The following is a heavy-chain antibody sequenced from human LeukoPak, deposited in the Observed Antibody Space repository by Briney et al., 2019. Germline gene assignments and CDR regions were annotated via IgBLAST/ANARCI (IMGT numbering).Heavy chain of an antibody. J-gene: IGHJ4*02. V-gene: IGHV3-48*04. D-gene: IGHD6-13*01. CDR1: TYTFSSYA. CDR3: ARDKDIAAAGPPNY. CDR2: ISSSGSTI. Sequence: GGSLRLSCAASTYTFSSYAMSWFRHAPGKGLEWVSYISSSGSTIYYADSVKGRFTISRDNAKNSLYLQMNSLRAEDTAVYYCARDKDIAAAGPPNYWGQGTLVTVSS.